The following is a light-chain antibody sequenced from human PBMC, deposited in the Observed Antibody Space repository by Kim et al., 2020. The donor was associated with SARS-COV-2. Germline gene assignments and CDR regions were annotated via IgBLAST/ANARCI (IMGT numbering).Light chain of an antibody. Sequence: SYELTQPPSVSVAPGKTARITCGGDNVGTKSVHWYQQKSGQAPVVVMYDDRYRPSGIPERFSGSNSGNMASLTISRVEAGDEADYYCQVWDADSDQWVFG. CDR3: QVWDADSDQWV. V-gene: IGLV3-21*04. CDR2: DDR. J-gene: IGLJ3*02. CDR1: NVGTKS.